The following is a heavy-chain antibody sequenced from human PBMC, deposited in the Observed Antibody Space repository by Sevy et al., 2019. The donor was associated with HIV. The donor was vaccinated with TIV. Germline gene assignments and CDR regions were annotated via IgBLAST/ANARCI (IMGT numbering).Heavy chain of an antibody. CDR1: GFTFSSYG. Sequence: GGSLRLSCAASGFTFSSYGMHWVRQAPGKGLEWVAVISYDGSNKYYADSVKDRFTISRDNSKNTLYLQMNSLRAEDTAVYYCAKDQQPTLRFLEWLSLDYWGQGTLVTVSS. V-gene: IGHV3-30*18. J-gene: IGHJ4*02. CDR2: ISYDGSNK. D-gene: IGHD3-3*01. CDR3: AKDQQPTLRFLEWLSLDY.